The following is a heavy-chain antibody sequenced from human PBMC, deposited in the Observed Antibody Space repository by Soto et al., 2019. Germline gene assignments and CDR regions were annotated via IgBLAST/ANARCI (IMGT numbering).Heavy chain of an antibody. Sequence: ASVKVSCKASGYTFTGYYMHWVRQAPGQGLEWMGWINPNSGGTNYAQKFQGWVTMTRDTSISTAYMELSRLRSDDTAVYYCARSDCSGCSCYSLYYYGMDVWGQGTTVTVSS. J-gene: IGHJ6*02. CDR1: GYTFTGYY. V-gene: IGHV1-2*04. CDR3: ARSDCSGCSCYSLYYYGMDV. D-gene: IGHD2-15*01. CDR2: INPNSGGT.